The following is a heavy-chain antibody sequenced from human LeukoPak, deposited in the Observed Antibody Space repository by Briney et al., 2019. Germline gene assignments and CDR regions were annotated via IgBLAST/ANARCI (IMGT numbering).Heavy chain of an antibody. Sequence: GESLKISCKGSGYSFTSYWIGWVRQMPGKGLEWMGIIYPGDSDTRYSPSFQGQVTISADKSISTPYLQWSSLKASDTAMYYCARPHLPDYYDSSNAFDIWGQGTMVTVSS. CDR3: ARPHLPDYYDSSNAFDI. V-gene: IGHV5-51*01. D-gene: IGHD3-22*01. CDR1: GYSFTSYW. CDR2: IYPGDSDT. J-gene: IGHJ3*02.